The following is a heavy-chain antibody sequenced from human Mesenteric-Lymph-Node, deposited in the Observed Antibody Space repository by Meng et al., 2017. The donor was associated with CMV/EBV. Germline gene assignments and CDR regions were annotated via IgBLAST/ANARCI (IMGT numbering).Heavy chain of an antibody. D-gene: IGHD3-10*01. CDR1: GVRFSTGA. Sequence: SGVRFSTGASSRVRQASGKGLEWVLGISGTGGSTYYGESVKGRFTISRDNSKNSLYLQMTSLSAEDTAVYYCAKDPAGSGSYPDYWGQGTLVTVSS. CDR2: ISGTGGST. V-gene: IGHV3-23*01. J-gene: IGHJ4*02. CDR3: AKDPAGSGSYPDY.